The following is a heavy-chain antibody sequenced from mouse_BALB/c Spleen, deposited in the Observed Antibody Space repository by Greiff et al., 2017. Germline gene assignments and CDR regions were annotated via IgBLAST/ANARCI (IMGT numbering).Heavy chain of an antibody. V-gene: IGHV1-12*01. CDR3: ARPYYGSSYRADWFAY. CDR2: IYPGNGGT. D-gene: IGHD1-1*01. CDR1: GYTFTSYN. J-gene: IGHJ3*01. Sequence: QVQLKESGAELVRSGASVKMSCKASGYTFTSYNMHWVKQTPGQGLEWIGYIYPGNGGTNYNQKFKGKATLTADTSSSTAYMQISSLTSEDSAVYFCARPYYGSSYRADWFAYWGQGTLVTVSA.